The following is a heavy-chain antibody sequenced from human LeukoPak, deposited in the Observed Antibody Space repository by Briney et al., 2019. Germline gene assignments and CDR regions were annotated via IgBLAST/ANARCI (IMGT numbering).Heavy chain of an antibody. Sequence: PGGSLRLSCAASGFTFNDYYMSWIRQAPGKGLEWLSYINIGGTNTHYADSVKGRFTNSRDNAKKSLYFEMNNLRAEGTAVYYCATDGAGFDTWGQGVLVTVSS. CDR1: GFTFNDYY. CDR3: ATDGAGFDT. CDR2: INIGGTNT. J-gene: IGHJ5*02. V-gene: IGHV3-11*01.